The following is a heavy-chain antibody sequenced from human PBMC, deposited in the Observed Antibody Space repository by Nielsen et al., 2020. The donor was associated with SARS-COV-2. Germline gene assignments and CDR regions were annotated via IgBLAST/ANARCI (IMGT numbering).Heavy chain of an antibody. CDR2: IRTSSSSF. V-gene: IGHV3-21*01. J-gene: IGHJ6*02. D-gene: IGHD1-14*01. CDR1: GFPFSSYS. Sequence: ESLKISCAASGFPFSSYSMHWVRHPPGKGLEWVSSIRTSSSSFYYTDSVRGRFTISRDNAKSSLYLQLTSLRAEDTAVYYCARAYHNYYYAMDVWGQGTTVTVSS. CDR3: ARAYHNYYYAMDV.